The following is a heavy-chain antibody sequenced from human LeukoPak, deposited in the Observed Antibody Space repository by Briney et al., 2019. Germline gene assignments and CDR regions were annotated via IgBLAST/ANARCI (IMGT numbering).Heavy chain of an antibody. CDR3: ARDRAYAFDN. CDR2: INIISSEI. D-gene: IGHD3-10*01. J-gene: IGHJ3*02. Sequence: PGGSLRLSCAASGFTFSSYAMSWVRQAPEKGLEWVSYINIISSEIYYGDSVKGRFTISTDNAKNSVYLQMNSLRDEDTAVYYCARDRAYAFDNWGQGTMVTVSS. V-gene: IGHV3-48*02. CDR1: GFTFSSYA.